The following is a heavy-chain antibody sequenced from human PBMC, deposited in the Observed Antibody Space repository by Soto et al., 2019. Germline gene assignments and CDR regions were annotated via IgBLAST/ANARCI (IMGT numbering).Heavy chain of an antibody. J-gene: IGHJ4*02. Sequence: GGSLRLSCAASGFQFSSYAMSWVRQAPGKGLEWVSAISGSGDSTYDADSVKGRFTISRDNSKNTLYLQMNSLRAEDTAVYYCAKGIYSYGYNSFDYWSQGTLVTVSS. D-gene: IGHD5-18*01. CDR1: GFQFSSYA. CDR3: AKGIYSYGYNSFDY. V-gene: IGHV3-23*01. CDR2: ISGSGDST.